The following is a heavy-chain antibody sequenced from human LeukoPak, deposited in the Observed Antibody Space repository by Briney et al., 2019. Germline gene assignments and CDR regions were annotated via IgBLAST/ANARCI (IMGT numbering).Heavy chain of an antibody. CDR3: AKPSGSGVDY. Sequence: GGSLRLSCGASGFIFDAHDMHWVRQAPGKGLEWVAFIRSDGYHTYYADSVKGRFTITRDNSKNTLYLQMNSLRLEEMALYYCAKPSGSGVDYWGRGTRVTVSS. CDR2: IRSDGYHT. V-gene: IGHV3-30*02. J-gene: IGHJ4*02. CDR1: GFIFDAHD. D-gene: IGHD1-26*01.